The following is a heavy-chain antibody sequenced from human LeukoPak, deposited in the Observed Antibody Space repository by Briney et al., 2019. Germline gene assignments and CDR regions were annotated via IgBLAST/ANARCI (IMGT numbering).Heavy chain of an antibody. V-gene: IGHV4-39*01. J-gene: IGHJ2*01. Sequence: PSETLSLTCTVSGGSLSGSSYYWGWIRQPPGKGLEWHGSIFYSGSTYYNPSLKSRSTISEDTPKNQFSLKLSSVTAEDTAVYYCTVQLRAHYYDSSGVWYFDLWGRGTLVTVSP. CDR3: TVQLRAHYYDSSGVWYFDL. CDR2: IFYSGST. D-gene: IGHD3-22*01. CDR1: GGSLSGSSYY.